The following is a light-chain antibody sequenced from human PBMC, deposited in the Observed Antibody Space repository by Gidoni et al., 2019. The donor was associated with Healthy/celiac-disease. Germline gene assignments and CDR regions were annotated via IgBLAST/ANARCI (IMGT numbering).Light chain of an antibody. V-gene: IGKV1-33*01. CDR3: QPYDYLPALA. CDR1: QDISNY. Sequence: DIQMTQSPSSLSASVGDRVTITCQASQDISNYLNWYQQKPGEAPKLLIYDASNLETVVPSRFSGSGSGTDFTFTIRSLQPDDIATYYCQPYDYLPALAFGGGTQVEIK. J-gene: IGKJ4*01. CDR2: DAS.